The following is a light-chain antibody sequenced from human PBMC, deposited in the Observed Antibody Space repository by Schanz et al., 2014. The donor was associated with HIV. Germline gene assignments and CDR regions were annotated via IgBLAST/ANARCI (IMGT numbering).Light chain of an antibody. V-gene: IGLV2-14*03. J-gene: IGLJ3*02. Sequence: QSALTQPASVSGSPGQSITISCTGTSSDVGGYNYVSWYQQHPGIAPKLIIYDVTDRPSGVSNRFSGSKSGNTASLTISGLQAEDEADFYCCSYAGRSTVVFGGGTKLTVL. CDR2: DVT. CDR1: SSDVGGYNY. CDR3: CSYAGRSTVV.